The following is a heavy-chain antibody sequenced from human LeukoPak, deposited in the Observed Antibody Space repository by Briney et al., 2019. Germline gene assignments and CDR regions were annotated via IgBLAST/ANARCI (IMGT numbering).Heavy chain of an antibody. V-gene: IGHV1-2*02. Sequence: GASVKVSCKASVYTFTGYYMHWVRQAPGQALEWMGWINPNSGDTNYAQKFQGRRTMTRDTSISTAYMELSRLRSDDTAVYYCARGEACSSTSCYYWFDPWGQGTLVTVSS. CDR1: VYTFTGYY. D-gene: IGHD2-2*01. J-gene: IGHJ5*02. CDR3: ARGEACSSTSCYYWFDP. CDR2: INPNSGDT.